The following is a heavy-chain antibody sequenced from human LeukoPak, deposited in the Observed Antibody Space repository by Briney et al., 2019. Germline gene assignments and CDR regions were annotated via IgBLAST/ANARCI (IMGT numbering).Heavy chain of an antibody. V-gene: IGHV3-74*03. J-gene: IGHJ4*02. CDR3: ARGTSGGCDH. D-gene: IGHD3-10*01. Sequence: GGSLRLSCAASGFTFSSYWMFWVRQAPGKGLVWVSRINGDGSATTCADSVKGRFTISRDNPKNMLYLQMNSLRAEDTAVYYCARGTSGGCDHWGQGTLVTVSS. CDR2: INGDGSAT. CDR1: GFTFSSYW.